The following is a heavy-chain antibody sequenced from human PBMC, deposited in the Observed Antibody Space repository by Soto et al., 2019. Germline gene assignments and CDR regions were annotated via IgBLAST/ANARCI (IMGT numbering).Heavy chain of an antibody. CDR1: GGSISSYY. V-gene: IGHV4-59*01. CDR2: IYYSGST. J-gene: IGHJ4*02. Sequence: SETLSLTCTVSGGSISSYYWSWIRQPPGKGLEWIGYIYYSGSTNYNPSLKSRVTISVDTSKNQFSLKLSSVTAAVTAVYYCARDGDPDLYFDYWGQGTLVTVSS. D-gene: IGHD4-17*01. CDR3: ARDGDPDLYFDY.